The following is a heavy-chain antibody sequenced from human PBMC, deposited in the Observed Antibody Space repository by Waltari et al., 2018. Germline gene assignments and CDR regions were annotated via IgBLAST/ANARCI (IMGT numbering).Heavy chain of an antibody. D-gene: IGHD1-26*01. J-gene: IGHJ4*02. CDR1: GGSFSGHY. V-gene: IGHV4-34*01. CDR3: AREGTLVGAPNPPDY. CDR2: INHSGST. Sequence: QVQLQQWGAGLLKPSETLSLTCAVYGGSFSGHYWSWIRQPPGKGLEWIGDINHSGSTNYNPSLKSRVTMSVDTSKNQFSLKLSSVTAADTAVYYCAREGTLVGAPNPPDYWGQGTLVTVSS.